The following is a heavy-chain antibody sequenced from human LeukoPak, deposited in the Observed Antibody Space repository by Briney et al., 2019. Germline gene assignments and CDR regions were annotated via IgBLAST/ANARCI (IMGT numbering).Heavy chain of an antibody. J-gene: IGHJ4*02. D-gene: IGHD3-10*01. CDR1: GFTFSSYW. V-gene: IGHV3-74*01. Sequence: GGSLRPSCAASGFTFSSYWMHWVRQAPGKGLVWVSRINSDGSSTSYADSVKGRFTISRDNAKNTLYLQMNSLRAEDTAVYYCAKDHHYYGSGSPFDYWGQGTLVTVSS. CDR3: AKDHHYYGSGSPFDY. CDR2: INSDGSST.